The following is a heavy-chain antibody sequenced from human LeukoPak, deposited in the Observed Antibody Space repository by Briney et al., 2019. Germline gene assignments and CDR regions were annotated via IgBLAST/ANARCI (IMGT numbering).Heavy chain of an antibody. Sequence: ASVKVSCKASGYTFTSYYMHWVRQAPGQGLEWMGIINPSGGSTSYAQKFQGRVTITRNTSISTAYMELSSLRSKDTAVYYCAREPPLRYSSDDQLYYYMDVWGKGTTVTVSS. J-gene: IGHJ6*03. CDR1: GYTFTSYY. CDR3: AREPPLRYSSDDQLYYYMDV. V-gene: IGHV1-46*01. D-gene: IGHD6-25*01. CDR2: INPSGGST.